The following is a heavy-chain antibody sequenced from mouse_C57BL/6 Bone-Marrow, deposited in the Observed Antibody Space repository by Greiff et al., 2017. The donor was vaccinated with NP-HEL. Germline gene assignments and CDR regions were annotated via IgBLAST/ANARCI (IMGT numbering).Heavy chain of an antibody. J-gene: IGHJ1*03. CDR3: ARCSYYSNFDWYCDV. D-gene: IGHD2-5*01. CDR1: GYTFTSYW. Sequence: QVQLQQPGAELVRPGSSVKLSCKASGYTFTSYWMHWVKQRPIQGLEWIGNIDPSDSETHYNQKFKDKATLTVDKSSSTAYMQLSSLTSEDSAVYYCARCSYYSNFDWYCDVWGTGTTVTVSS. V-gene: IGHV1-52*01. CDR2: IDPSDSET.